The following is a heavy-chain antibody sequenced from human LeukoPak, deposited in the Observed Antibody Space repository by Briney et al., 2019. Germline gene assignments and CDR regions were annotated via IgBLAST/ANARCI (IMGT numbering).Heavy chain of an antibody. D-gene: IGHD3-22*01. V-gene: IGHV3-23*01. CDR1: EFNIKTNY. CDR3: VKRTEGATTMIVDS. J-gene: IGHJ4*02. Sequence: GGSLRLSCAASEFNIKTNYMAWVRQAPGKGLEWVSAISGSGGSTYYADSVKGRFTISRDKSKNTPYLQMNSLRAADTAVYYCVKRTEGATTMIVDSWGQGTLVTVSS. CDR2: ISGSGGST.